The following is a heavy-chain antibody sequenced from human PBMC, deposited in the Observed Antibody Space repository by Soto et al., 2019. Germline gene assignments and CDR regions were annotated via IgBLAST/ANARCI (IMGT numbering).Heavy chain of an antibody. CDR1: GFTFSTYY. J-gene: IGHJ4*02. Sequence: GGSLRLSCTASGFTFSTYYMTWVRQAPGKGLEWVADIKHDGSEKYYVDSVKGRFTISRDNSKNTLYLQMNSLRAEDTAVYYCASGDYYGSGSYSHYFDYWGQGTLVTVSS. V-gene: IGHV3-7*01. D-gene: IGHD3-10*01. CDR3: ASGDYYGSGSYSHYFDY. CDR2: IKHDGSEK.